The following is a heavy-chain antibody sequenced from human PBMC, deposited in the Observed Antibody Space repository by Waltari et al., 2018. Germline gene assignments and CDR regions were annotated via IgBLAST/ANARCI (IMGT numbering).Heavy chain of an antibody. D-gene: IGHD3-3*01. CDR1: GFTFSSYA. CDR3: AKDSNRESFWSGYYHYLHFDY. V-gene: IGHV3-23*01. CDR2: ISGSGGST. Sequence: EVQLLESGGGLVQPGGSLRLSCAASGFTFSSYAMSWVRQAPGKGLEWVSAISGSGGSTYYADSVKGRFTISRDNSKNTLYLQMNSLRAEDTAVYYCAKDSNRESFWSGYYHYLHFDYWGQGTLVTVSS. J-gene: IGHJ4*02.